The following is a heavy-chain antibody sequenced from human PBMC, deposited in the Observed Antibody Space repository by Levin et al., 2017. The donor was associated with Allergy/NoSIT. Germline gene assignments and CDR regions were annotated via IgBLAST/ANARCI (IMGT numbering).Heavy chain of an antibody. Sequence: GESLKISCAASGFTFSSYAMHWVRQAPGKGLEWVAVISYDGSNKYYADSVKGRFTISRDNSKNTLYLQMNSLRAEDTAVYYCARDLSSFGETVEKWGQGTLVTVSS. CDR3: ARDLSSFGETVEK. D-gene: IGHD3-10*01. CDR2: ISYDGSNK. J-gene: IGHJ4*02. V-gene: IGHV3-30-3*01. CDR1: GFTFSSYA.